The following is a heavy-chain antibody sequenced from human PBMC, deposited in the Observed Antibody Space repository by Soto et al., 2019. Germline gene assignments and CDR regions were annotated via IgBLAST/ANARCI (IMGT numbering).Heavy chain of an antibody. J-gene: IGHJ6*02. CDR1: GGSISISSYY. CDR2: IYYSGST. D-gene: IGHD3-22*01. CDR3: ARRLYYDSSGFEGGGMDV. V-gene: IGHV4-39*01. Sequence: PSETLSLTRTFSGGSISISSYYWGWIRQPPGKGLEWIGSIYYSGSTYYNPSLKSRVTISVDTSKNQFSLKLSSVTAADTAVYYCARRLYYDSSGFEGGGMDVWGQGTTVT.